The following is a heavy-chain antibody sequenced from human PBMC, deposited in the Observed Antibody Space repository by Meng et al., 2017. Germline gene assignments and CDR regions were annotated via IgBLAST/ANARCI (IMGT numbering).Heavy chain of an antibody. CDR3: ARGVRLPDY. D-gene: IGHD2-15*01. Sequence: QGHPHQWGAGLLKPSATLSLTCSVYGGAFSGYYWSWIRQPPGKGLEWIGEINHSGSTNYNPSLKSRVTISVDTSKNQFSLKLSSVTAADTAVYYCARGVRLPDYWGQGTLVTVSS. V-gene: IGHV4-34*01. CDR1: GGAFSGYY. J-gene: IGHJ4*02. CDR2: INHSGST.